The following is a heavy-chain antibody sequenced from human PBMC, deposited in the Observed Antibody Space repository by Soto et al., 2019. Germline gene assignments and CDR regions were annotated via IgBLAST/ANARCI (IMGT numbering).Heavy chain of an antibody. CDR1: GFTFSSYA. Sequence: EVQLLESGGGLVQPGGSLRLSRAASGFTFSSYAMSWVRQAPGKGLEWVSAISGSGGSTYYADSVKGRFTISRDNSKNTLYLQMNSLRAEDTAVYYCAKDGYSSSWYGLYYYYMDVWGKGTTVTVSS. CDR3: AKDGYSSSWYGLYYYYMDV. CDR2: ISGSGGST. J-gene: IGHJ6*03. V-gene: IGHV3-23*01. D-gene: IGHD6-13*01.